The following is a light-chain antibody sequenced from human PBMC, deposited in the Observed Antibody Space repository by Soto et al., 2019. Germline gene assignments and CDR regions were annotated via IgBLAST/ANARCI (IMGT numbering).Light chain of an antibody. V-gene: IGLV2-14*03. J-gene: IGLJ2*01. CDR1: SSDVGDHNY. CDR2: AVS. CDR3: SSYTTSSTVI. Sequence: QSALTQPASVSGSPGQSITISCTGTSSDVGDHNYVSWYQQQPGKAPKLMIYAVSNRPSGVSNRFSDSKSGTTASLTVSGPQAEDEADYYCSSYTTSSTVIFGGGTKLTVL.